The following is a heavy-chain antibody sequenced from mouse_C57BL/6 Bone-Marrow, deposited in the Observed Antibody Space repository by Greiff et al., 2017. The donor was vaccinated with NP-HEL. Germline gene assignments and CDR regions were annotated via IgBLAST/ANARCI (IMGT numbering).Heavy chain of an antibody. CDR3: SRRAITTVVATEAMDY. D-gene: IGHD1-1*01. V-gene: IGHV5-17*01. Sequence: EVKLVESGGGLVKPGGSLKLSCAASGFTFSDYGMHWVRQAPEKGLEWVAYISSGSSTIYYADTVKGRFTISRDNAKNTLFLQMNSLRSEDTAMYYGSRRAITTVVATEAMDYWGQGTSVTVSS. CDR2: ISSGSSTI. J-gene: IGHJ4*01. CDR1: GFTFSDYG.